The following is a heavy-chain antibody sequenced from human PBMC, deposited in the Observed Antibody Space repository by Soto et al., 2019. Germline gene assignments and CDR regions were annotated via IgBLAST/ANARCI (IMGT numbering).Heavy chain of an antibody. Sequence: GESLKISCKGSGYSFTSYWIGWVRQMPGKGLEWMGIIYPGDSDTRYSPSFKGQVTISADKSISTAYLQWSSLKASDTAMYYCARHEGPTIFGGWFDPWGQGTLVTVSS. CDR2: IYPGDSDT. V-gene: IGHV5-51*01. CDR1: GYSFTSYW. D-gene: IGHD3-3*01. J-gene: IGHJ5*02. CDR3: ARHEGPTIFGGWFDP.